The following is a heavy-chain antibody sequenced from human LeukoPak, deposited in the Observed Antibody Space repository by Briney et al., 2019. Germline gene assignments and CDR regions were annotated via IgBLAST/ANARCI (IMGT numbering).Heavy chain of an antibody. CDR1: GFTFSSYW. Sequence: GGSLRLSCAASGFTFSSYWMNWVRQAPGKGLEWVANIKEDGSEKYYVDSARGRFTISRDNSKNTLYLQMNSLRAEDTAVYYCASFLAAATGRFDPWGQGTLVTVSS. D-gene: IGHD6-13*01. J-gene: IGHJ5*02. CDR3: ASFLAAATGRFDP. CDR2: IKEDGSEK. V-gene: IGHV3-7*01.